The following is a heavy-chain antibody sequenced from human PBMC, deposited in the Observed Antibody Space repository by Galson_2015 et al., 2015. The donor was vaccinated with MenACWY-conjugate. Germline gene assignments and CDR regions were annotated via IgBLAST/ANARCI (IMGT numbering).Heavy chain of an antibody. V-gene: IGHV3-74*01. J-gene: IGHJ3*02. CDR3: SRGGEAKLIIVGGISDI. D-gene: IGHD1-26*01. CDR1: GFTFSNYW. CDR2: IDNDGNRI. Sequence: SLRLSCAASGFTFSNYWMHCVRQGPGKGLEWLSRIDNDGNRITYADSVKGRFTISRDNAKNTLYLQINSVRADDTAVYYCSRGGEAKLIIVGGISDIWGQGTTVTVSS.